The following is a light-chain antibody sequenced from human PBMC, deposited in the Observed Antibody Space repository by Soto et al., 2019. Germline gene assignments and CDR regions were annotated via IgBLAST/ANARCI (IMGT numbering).Light chain of an antibody. V-gene: IGLV1-47*01. J-gene: IGLJ1*01. CDR1: ISNIATNY. Sequence: QSVLTQPPSLSVTPGQRVTIACSGGISNIATNYVHWFQQLPGTAPKVLSNRDNQRPSGVPDRFSGSKSGTSASLAISGLRSADEAEYYCAAWDDTVRSYVFGTGTKLTVL. CDR3: AAWDDTVRSYV. CDR2: RDN.